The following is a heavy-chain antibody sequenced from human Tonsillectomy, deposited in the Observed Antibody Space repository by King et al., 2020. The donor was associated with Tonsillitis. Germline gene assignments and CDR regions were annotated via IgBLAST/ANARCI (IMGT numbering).Heavy chain of an antibody. CDR1: GYTFSNYW. CDR2: IYPDDSET. D-gene: IGHD3-22*01. CDR3: ASRYYYNHSSGYYDRGAFDI. V-gene: IGHV5-51*03. Sequence: QLVQSGAEVKKPGESLKISCKGSGYTFSNYWIAWVRQMPGKGLELMGMIYPDDSETRYSPSFKGQVTISTDKSITTAYLQWSSLKASDTAIYYCASRYYYNHSSGYYDRGAFDIWGQGTMVTVSS. J-gene: IGHJ3*02.